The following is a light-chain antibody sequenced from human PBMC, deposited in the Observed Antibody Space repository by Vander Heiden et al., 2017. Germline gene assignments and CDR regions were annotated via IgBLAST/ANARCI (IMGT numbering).Light chain of an antibody. CDR3: HVWDSSSDYV. CDR2: DDS. CDR1: KIGSKS. J-gene: IGLJ1*01. V-gene: IGLV3-21*02. Sequence: SYVLTQPPSVSVAPGQTARITCGGNKIGSKSVHWYQQKPGQAPVVVIYDDSDRPSGIPERFSGSNSGNTATLTLSRVEAGDEADYYCHVWDSSSDYVFGTGTKVTVL.